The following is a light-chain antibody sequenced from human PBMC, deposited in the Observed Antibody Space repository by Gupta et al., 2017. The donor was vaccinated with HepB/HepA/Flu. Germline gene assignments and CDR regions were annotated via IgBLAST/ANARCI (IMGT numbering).Light chain of an antibody. CDR2: DAS. V-gene: IGKV3-11*01. Sequence: EIVLTQSPATLSLSPGERGTLPCRASQSIGSYLAWYQQKPGQAPRLLIYDASNRATGIPARCIGSGSGTDVTLTISSLEPEDVAVDYCQQRATGSLTFGGGTKVEIK. CDR1: QSIGSY. CDR3: QQRATGSLT. J-gene: IGKJ4*01.